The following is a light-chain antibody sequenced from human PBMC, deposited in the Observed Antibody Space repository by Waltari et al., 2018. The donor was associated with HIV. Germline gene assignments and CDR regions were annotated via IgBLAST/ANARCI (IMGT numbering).Light chain of an antibody. CDR3: AAWDDNLDAYV. V-gene: IGLV1-44*01. J-gene: IGLJ1*01. Sequence: QSVLTQPPSASATPGQRFTISCSGSSPTIASNTVNWYQQFSGTAPKLLISSNDQRPSGVPDRFSGSKSGTSASLAITGLQSEDEADYYCAAWDDNLDAYVFGTGTKVTVL. CDR1: SPTIASNT. CDR2: SND.